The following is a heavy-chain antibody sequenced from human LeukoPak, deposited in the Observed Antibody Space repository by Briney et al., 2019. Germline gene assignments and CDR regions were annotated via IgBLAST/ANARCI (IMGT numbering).Heavy chain of an antibody. CDR1: GFTVSSNY. J-gene: IGHJ6*03. V-gene: IGHV3-53*01. CDR2: IHSGGST. Sequence: GGSLRLSCAASGFTVSSNYMSWVRQAPGKGLEWVSVIHSGGSTYYADSVKGRFTISRDNSKNTLYLQMNSLRAEDTAVYYCARGSEWQQQLTGPPRGHYFYYMDVWGKGTTVTISS. D-gene: IGHD6-13*01. CDR3: ARGSEWQQQLTGPPRGHYFYYMDV.